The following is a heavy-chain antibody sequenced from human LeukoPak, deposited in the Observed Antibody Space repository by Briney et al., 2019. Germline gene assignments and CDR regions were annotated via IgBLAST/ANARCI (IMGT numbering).Heavy chain of an antibody. D-gene: IGHD3-22*01. CDR1: GGSISSSNW. Sequence: SETLSLTCAVSGGSISSSNWWSWVRPPPGKGLEWIGEIYHSGSTNYNPSLKSRVTISVDKSKNQFSLKLSSVTAADTAVYYCARDRRHYYDSSGYYYGGFDYWGQGTLVTVSS. J-gene: IGHJ4*02. CDR3: ARDRRHYYDSSGYYYGGFDY. CDR2: IYHSGST. V-gene: IGHV4-4*02.